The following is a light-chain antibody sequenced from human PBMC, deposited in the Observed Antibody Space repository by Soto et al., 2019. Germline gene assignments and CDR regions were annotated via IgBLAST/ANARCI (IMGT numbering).Light chain of an antibody. CDR1: QSVSSY. J-gene: IGKJ5*01. CDR2: DAS. V-gene: IGKV3-11*01. Sequence: IVLTQSPATLSLSPGERATLSCRASQSVSSYLAWYQQKPGQAPRRLIYDASNRATGIPARFSGSGSGTDFTLTISSLEAEDFAVYYCQQRSNWPPITVGQGTRLEIK. CDR3: QQRSNWPPIT.